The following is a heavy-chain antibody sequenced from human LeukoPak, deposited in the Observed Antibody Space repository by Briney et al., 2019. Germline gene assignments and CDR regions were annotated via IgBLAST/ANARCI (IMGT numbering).Heavy chain of an antibody. J-gene: IGHJ6*02. V-gene: IGHV3-74*01. CDR1: GFTYSSYW. Sequence: GGSLRLSCAASGFTYSSYWMSWVRQAPGKGLMWVSQINSDGSATSCADPVKGRCTISRDNAKNMMYLEMNSLRVEDTAVYFCTRDHGLDVWGQGTTVTVSS. CDR3: TRDHGLDV. CDR2: INSDGSAT.